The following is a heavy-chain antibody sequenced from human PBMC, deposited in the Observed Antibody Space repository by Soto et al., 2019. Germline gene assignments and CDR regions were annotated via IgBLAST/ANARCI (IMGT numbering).Heavy chain of an antibody. CDR2: INAGNGNT. Sequence: ASVKVSCKASGYSFTSYAIYWVRQAPGQRLEWTGWINAGNGNTKYSQKLQGRVTFTGDTSASTAHMELSSLRSEDTAVYFCARGVXNIVVVLDVFGYYGMDVWGLGTTVTVSS. J-gene: IGHJ6*02. V-gene: IGHV1-3*01. CDR3: ARGVXNIVVVLDVFGYYGMDV. D-gene: IGHD2-2*01. CDR1: GYSFTSYA.